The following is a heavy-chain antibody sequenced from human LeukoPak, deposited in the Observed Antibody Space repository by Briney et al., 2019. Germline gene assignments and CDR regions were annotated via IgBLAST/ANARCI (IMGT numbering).Heavy chain of an antibody. J-gene: IGHJ4*02. CDR1: GGSINSYY. V-gene: IGHV4-59*08. D-gene: IGHD6-6*01. CDR2: IYYSGST. Sequence: SETLSLTCTVSGGSINSYYWNWIRQPPGKGLEWIGYIYYSGSTNYNPSLKSRVTISVDTSKNQFSLKLSSVTAADTAVYYCARRSSVYFDYWGQGTLVTVSS. CDR3: ARRSSVYFDY.